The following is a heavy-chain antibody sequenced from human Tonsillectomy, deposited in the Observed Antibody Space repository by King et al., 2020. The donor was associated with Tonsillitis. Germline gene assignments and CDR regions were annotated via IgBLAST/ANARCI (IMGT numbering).Heavy chain of an antibody. V-gene: IGHV3-11*06. D-gene: IGHD3-10*01. Sequence: QLVQSGGGLVKPGGSLRLSCAASGFTFSDYYMHWIRQAPWKGLEWVSYISATRSYPNYADSVKGRFPISRDNDKRSLYLHMNGLRPEDTAVYFCAGRSGSYLPLDYGGQGTLVTVSS. CDR3: AGRSGSYLPLDY. CDR1: GFTFSDYY. J-gene: IGHJ4*02. CDR2: ISATRSYP.